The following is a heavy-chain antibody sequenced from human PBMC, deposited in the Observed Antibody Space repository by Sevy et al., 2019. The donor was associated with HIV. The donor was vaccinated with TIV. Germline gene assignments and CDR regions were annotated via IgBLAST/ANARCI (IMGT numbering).Heavy chain of an antibody. Sequence: KQSQTLSLTCAISGDSVSSNSAAWNWIRQSPSRGLEWLGRTYYRSKWYNDYAVSVKSRITINPDTSKNQSSLQLNSVTPEDTAVYYCARVRIAAAGTRIYNWFDPWGQGTLVTVSS. CDR1: GDSVSSNSAA. CDR3: ARVRIAAAGTRIYNWFDP. CDR2: TYYRSKWYN. J-gene: IGHJ5*02. D-gene: IGHD6-13*01. V-gene: IGHV6-1*01.